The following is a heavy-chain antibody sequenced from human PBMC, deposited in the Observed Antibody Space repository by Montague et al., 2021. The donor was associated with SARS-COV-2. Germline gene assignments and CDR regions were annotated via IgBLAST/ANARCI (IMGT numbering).Heavy chain of an antibody. CDR1: GFTFSSYA. V-gene: IGHV3-23*01. D-gene: IGHD3-9*01. Sequence: SLRLSCAASGFTFSSYAMSWVRQAPGKGLEWVSAISGSGGSTYYADSVKGRFTISRDNSKSTLYLQMNSLRAEDTAVYYCAKATWVLTVASLDYWGQGTLVTVSS. CDR2: ISGSGGST. CDR3: AKATWVLTVASLDY. J-gene: IGHJ4*02.